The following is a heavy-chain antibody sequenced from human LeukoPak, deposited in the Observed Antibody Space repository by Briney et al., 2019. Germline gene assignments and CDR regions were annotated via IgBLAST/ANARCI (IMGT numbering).Heavy chain of an antibody. CDR2: LSSGGGTT. D-gene: IGHD5-18*01. J-gene: IGHJ6*02. Sequence: GWSLRLSCAASGFTFSSYATSWVRQAAGRGLEWVSGLSSGGGTTYYADSVKGRFTISRDTSENTLYLHMDSLRAEDTAVYYCATPRDAAVFRGNYYYYYALDVWGQGTTVTVSS. CDR1: GFTFSSYA. V-gene: IGHV3-23*01. CDR3: ATPRDAAVFRGNYYYYYALDV.